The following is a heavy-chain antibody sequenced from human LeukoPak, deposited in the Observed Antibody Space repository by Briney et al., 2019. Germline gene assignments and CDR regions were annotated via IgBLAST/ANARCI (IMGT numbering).Heavy chain of an antibody. CDR3: ARARGYSYSSPFDY. D-gene: IGHD5-18*01. Sequence: GASVKVSCKASGGTFSTSAISWVRQAPGQGLEWMGGIIPMFGTPNYAQKFQGRVTVTTDASTNTAYMELSSLRCEDTAVYYCARARGYSYSSPFDYWGQGTLVTVSS. CDR2: IIPMFGTP. V-gene: IGHV1-69*05. CDR1: GGTFSTSA. J-gene: IGHJ4*02.